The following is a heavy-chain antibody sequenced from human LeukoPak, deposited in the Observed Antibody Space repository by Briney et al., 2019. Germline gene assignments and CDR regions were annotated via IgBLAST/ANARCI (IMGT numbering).Heavy chain of an antibody. V-gene: IGHV3-7*01. J-gene: IGHJ4*02. Sequence: GGSLRLSCAASGFTFSTYWMSWMRQVPGKGPEWVANIKQDGSDKYYVDSVKGRFTISRDNAENSLYLQMNSLRAEDTAVYYCATYSSSFFNWGQGTLVTVSS. CDR3: ATYSSSFFN. CDR1: GFTFSTYW. D-gene: IGHD6-13*01. CDR2: IKQDGSDK.